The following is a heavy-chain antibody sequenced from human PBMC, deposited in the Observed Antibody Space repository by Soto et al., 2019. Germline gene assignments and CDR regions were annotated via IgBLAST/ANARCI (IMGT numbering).Heavy chain of an antibody. CDR3: AREEVGYCSGGSCYYGMDV. Sequence: EASVKVSCKVSGYTLTELSMHWVRQAPGKGLEWMGGFDPEDGETIYAQKLQGRVTMTKDTSTGTVYMELSSLRSEDTAVYYCAREEVGYCSGGSCYYGMDVWGQGTTVTVSS. CDR1: GYTLTELS. J-gene: IGHJ6*02. CDR2: FDPEDGET. D-gene: IGHD2-15*01. V-gene: IGHV1-24*01.